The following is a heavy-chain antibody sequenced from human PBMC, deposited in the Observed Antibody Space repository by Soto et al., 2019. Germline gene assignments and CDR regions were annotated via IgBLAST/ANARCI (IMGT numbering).Heavy chain of an antibody. J-gene: IGHJ1*01. Sequence: SETLSLTCAVYGGSFSGYYWSWVRQPPGKGLEWIGEINHSGSTNYNPSLKSRVTISVDTSKNQFSLKLSSVTAADTAVYYCASKWSGTVAEYFPHSGQRTLVT. CDR2: INHSGST. CDR1: GGSFSGYY. D-gene: IGHD2-8*01. V-gene: IGHV4-34*01. CDR3: ASKWSGTVAEYFPH.